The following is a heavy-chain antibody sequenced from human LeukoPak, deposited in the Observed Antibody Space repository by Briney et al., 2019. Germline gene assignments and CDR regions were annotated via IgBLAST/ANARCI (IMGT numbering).Heavy chain of an antibody. J-gene: IGHJ5*02. D-gene: IGHD6-13*01. Sequence: GASVKVSCKASGYTLTGYYMHWVRQAPGQGLEWVGWINPNSGGTNYAQKFQGRVTMTRDTSVSTAYMELSRLTSDDTAIYYCAKEMQQLYSNWFDPWGQGALVTVSS. CDR1: GYTLTGYY. CDR3: AKEMQQLYSNWFDP. CDR2: INPNSGGT. V-gene: IGHV1-2*02.